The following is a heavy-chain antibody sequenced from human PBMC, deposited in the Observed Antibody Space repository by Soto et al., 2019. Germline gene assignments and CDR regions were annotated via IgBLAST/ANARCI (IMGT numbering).Heavy chain of an antibody. V-gene: IGHV4-31*03. CDR3: ARGGSGWKALNWFES. CDR2: RNNRDDT. CDR1: GASITNNGYS. Sequence: PSETLSLTCTVSGASITNNGYSWSWIRHHPVKGLEWIGSRNNRDDTYYNPSLKTRVTISLDTSKNQFTLSLISVTAADTALYFCARGGSGWKALNWFESWGQGTLVTVSS. D-gene: IGHD6-19*01. J-gene: IGHJ5*01.